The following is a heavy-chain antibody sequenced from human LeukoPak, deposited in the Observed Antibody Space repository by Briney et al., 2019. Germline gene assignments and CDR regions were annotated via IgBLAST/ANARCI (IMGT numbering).Heavy chain of an antibody. CDR2: ISSSSSYI. CDR1: GFTFSSYS. J-gene: IGHJ5*02. D-gene: IGHD3-22*01. V-gene: IGHV3-21*01. CDR3: ARGPRAYYDSSGYYHP. Sequence: GGSLRLSCAASGFTFSSYSMNWVRQAPGKGLEWVSSISSSSSYIYYADSVKGRFTISGDNAKNSLYLQMNSLRAEDTAVYYCARGPRAYYDSSGYYHPWGQGTLVTVSS.